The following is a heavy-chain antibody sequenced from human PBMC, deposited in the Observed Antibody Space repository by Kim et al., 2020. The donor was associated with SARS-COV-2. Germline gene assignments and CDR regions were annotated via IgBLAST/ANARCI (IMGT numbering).Heavy chain of an antibody. CDR2: ISDVRNS. J-gene: IGHJ4*02. D-gene: IGHD3-22*01. V-gene: IGHV4-39*01. Sequence: SETLSLTCTVSGGSISSTIYNWVWIRPPPGQGLEWIATISDVRNSVSNPTPPRTITLSVDTYKNQFSLILSTVTAADPAVYYCARRTRDGTGYHFLDSWGEGMLVTVS. CDR3: ARRTRDGTGYHFLDS. CDR1: GGSISSTIYN.